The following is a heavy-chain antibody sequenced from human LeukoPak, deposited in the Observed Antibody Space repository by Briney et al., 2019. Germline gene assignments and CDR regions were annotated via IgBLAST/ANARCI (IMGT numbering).Heavy chain of an antibody. CDR2: IRYDGSNK. CDR1: GFTFCSYG. CDR3: AKDQSGSGWYEYYYYYMDV. V-gene: IGHV3-30*02. Sequence: GGSLRLSCAASGFTFCSYGMHWVRQAPGKGLEWVAFIRYDGSNKYYADSVKGRFTISRDNSKNTLYLQMNSLRAEDTAVYYCAKDQSGSGWYEYYYYYMDVWGKGTTVTISS. D-gene: IGHD6-19*01. J-gene: IGHJ6*03.